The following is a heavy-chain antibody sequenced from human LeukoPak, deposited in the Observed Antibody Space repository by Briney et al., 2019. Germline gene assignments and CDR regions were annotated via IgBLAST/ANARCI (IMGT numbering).Heavy chain of an antibody. J-gene: IGHJ3*01. CDR1: GFPFNTYA. CDR3: TRDSALLGVAFDL. V-gene: IGHV3-64D*06. D-gene: IGHD2-15*01. Sequence: PGGSLSLSCSASGFPFNTYAIHWVRQAPGKGLEYVAGISSNGDNTDFADSAKGRFTISRDNSKSTLFLQMNSLRAEDTAVYFCTRDSALLGVAFDLWGQGTVVTVSS. CDR2: ISSNGDNT.